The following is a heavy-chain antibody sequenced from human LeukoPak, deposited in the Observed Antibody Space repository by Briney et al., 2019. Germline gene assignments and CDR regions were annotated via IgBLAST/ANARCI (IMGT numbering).Heavy chain of an antibody. D-gene: IGHD6-6*01. Sequence: ASVKVSCKASGYTFTGYYMHWVRQAPGQGLEWMGWINPNSGGTNYAQKFQGRVTMTRDTSISTAYMELSRLRSDDTAVYYCAGEDSSSSNYGYFDYWGQGTLVTVSS. CDR2: INPNSGGT. J-gene: IGHJ4*02. V-gene: IGHV1-2*02. CDR1: GYTFTGYY. CDR3: AGEDSSSSNYGYFDY.